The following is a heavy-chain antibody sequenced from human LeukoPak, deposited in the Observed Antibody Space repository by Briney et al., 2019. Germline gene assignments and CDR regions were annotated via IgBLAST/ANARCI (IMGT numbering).Heavy chain of an antibody. V-gene: IGHV1-2*02. D-gene: IGHD3-22*01. CDR1: GYTFTGYY. J-gene: IGHJ5*02. Sequence: GASVKVSCKTSGYTFTGYYMHWVRQAPGQGLEWMGWINPNSGGTNYAQKFQGRVTMTRDTSISTAYMELSRLRSDDTAVYYCARDRYYYDSSGYGLWFDPWGQGTLVTVSS. CDR3: ARDRYYYDSSGYGLWFDP. CDR2: INPNSGGT.